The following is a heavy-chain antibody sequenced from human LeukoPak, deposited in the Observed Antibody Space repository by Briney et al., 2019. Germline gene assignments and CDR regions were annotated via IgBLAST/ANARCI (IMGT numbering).Heavy chain of an antibody. CDR1: GGSFSGYY. Sequence: SETLSLTCTVYGGSFSGYYWSWIRQPPGKGLEWIGEINHSGSTNYNPSLKSRVTISVDTSKNQFSLKLSSVTAADTAVYYCARPYSSSWYYFDYWGQGTLVTVSS. D-gene: IGHD6-13*01. CDR3: ARPYSSSWYYFDY. V-gene: IGHV4-34*01. J-gene: IGHJ4*02. CDR2: INHSGST.